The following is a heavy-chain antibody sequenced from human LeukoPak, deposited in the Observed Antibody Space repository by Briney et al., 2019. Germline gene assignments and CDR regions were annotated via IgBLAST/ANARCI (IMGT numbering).Heavy chain of an antibody. Sequence: ASVKVSCKASGYTFTSYDINWVRQATGQGLEWMGWINPNSGGTNYAQKFQGRVTMTRDTSISTAYMELSRLRSDDTAVYYCARDRGLQLDYWGQGTLVTVSS. CDR3: ARDRGLQLDY. J-gene: IGHJ4*02. CDR1: GYTFTSYD. D-gene: IGHD4-11*01. V-gene: IGHV1-2*02. CDR2: INPNSGGT.